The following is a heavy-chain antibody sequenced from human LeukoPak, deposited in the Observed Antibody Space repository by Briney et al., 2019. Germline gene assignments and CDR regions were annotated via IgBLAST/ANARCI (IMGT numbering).Heavy chain of an antibody. CDR1: GFTFSSYG. CDR3: ARDCTNGVCYGTDFDY. J-gene: IGHJ4*02. Sequence: PGRALRLSCAASGFTFSSYGMHWVRQAPGKGLEWVAVIWYDGSNKYYADSVKGRFTISRGNSKNTLYLQMNSLRAEDTAVYYCARDCTNGVCYGTDFDYWGQGTLVTVSS. CDR2: IWYDGSNK. D-gene: IGHD2-8*01. V-gene: IGHV3-33*01.